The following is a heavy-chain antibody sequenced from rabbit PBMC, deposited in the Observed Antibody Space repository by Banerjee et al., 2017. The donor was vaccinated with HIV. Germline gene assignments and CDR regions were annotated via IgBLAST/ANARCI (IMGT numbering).Heavy chain of an antibody. CDR3: ASYADYANL. J-gene: IGHJ4*01. V-gene: IGHV1S40*01. D-gene: IGHD2-1*01. Sequence: QSLEESGGDLVKPGASLTLTCTASGFSFSSRYWIYWVRQAPGKGLEWIAYIYVGSSGSTYYASWAKGRFTISKTSSTTVTLQMTSLTAADTATYFCASYADYANLWGPGTLVTVS. CDR1: GFSFSSRYW. CDR2: IYVGSSGST.